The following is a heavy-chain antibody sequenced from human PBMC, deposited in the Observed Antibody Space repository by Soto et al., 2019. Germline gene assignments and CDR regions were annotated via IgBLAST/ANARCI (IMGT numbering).Heavy chain of an antibody. Sequence: GGSLRLSCAASGFTFSSYAMHWVRQAPGKGLEWVAVISYDGSNKYYADSVKGRFTISRDNSKNTLYLQMNSLRAEDTAVYYCARNALRSPTSYYYYDMDVWGQGTTVTVSS. V-gene: IGHV3-30-3*01. CDR3: ARNALRSPTSYYYYDMDV. CDR2: ISYDGSNK. J-gene: IGHJ6*02. CDR1: GFTFSSYA. D-gene: IGHD3-3*02.